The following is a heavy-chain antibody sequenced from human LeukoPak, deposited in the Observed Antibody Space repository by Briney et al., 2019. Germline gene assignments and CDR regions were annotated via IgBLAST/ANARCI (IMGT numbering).Heavy chain of an antibody. J-gene: IGHJ6*04. CDR3: ARDGTPIHGSGWVYMDV. CDR1: GFTFSRSW. D-gene: IGHD6-25*01. CDR2: IKQDGSEK. V-gene: IGHV3-7*01. Sequence: GGSLRLSCAASGFTFSRSWMHWVRQAPGKGLEWVASIKQDGSEKYYVDSVKGRFTISRDNAKNSLYLQMNSLRAEDTAVYYCARDGTPIHGSGWVYMDVWGKGTTVTISS.